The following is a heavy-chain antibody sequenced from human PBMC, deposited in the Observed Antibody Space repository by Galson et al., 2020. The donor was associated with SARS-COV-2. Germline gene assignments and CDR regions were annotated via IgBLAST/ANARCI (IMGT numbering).Heavy chain of an antibody. J-gene: IGHJ6*03. CDR3: ARSFWSGYQYYYMDV. D-gene: IGHD3-3*01. CDR2: IYYSGST. CDR1: GGSISSGGYY. Sequence: TLSLTCTVSGGSISSGGYYWSWIRQHPGKGLEWIGYIYYSGSTYYNPSLKSRVTISVDTSKNQFSLKLSSVTAADTAVYYCARSFWSGYQYYYMDVWGKGTTVTVSS. V-gene: IGHV4-31*03.